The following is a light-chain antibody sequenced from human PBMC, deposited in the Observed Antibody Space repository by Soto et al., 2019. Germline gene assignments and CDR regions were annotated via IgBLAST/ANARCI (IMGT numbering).Light chain of an antibody. Sequence: EIVLTQSPGTLSLSPGERATLSCRASQSVNIGYLAWYQQKPGQAPRLLLYGASSRATGIPDRFSGSGSGTDFTLTISRLEPEDFAVYYCQQLGSSPYTFGQGTNPEIK. V-gene: IGKV3-20*01. CDR3: QQLGSSPYT. CDR2: GAS. CDR1: QSVNIGY. J-gene: IGKJ2*01.